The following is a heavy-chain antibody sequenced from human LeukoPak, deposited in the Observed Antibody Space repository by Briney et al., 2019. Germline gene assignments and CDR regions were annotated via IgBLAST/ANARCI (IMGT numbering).Heavy chain of an antibody. J-gene: IGHJ4*02. V-gene: IGHV1-69*05. CDR2: IIPIFGTA. CDR3: ARVNRGGYSGYDWIGFDY. Sequence: ASVKVSCKASGGTFSSYAISWVRQAPGQGLEWMGGIIPIFGTANYAQKLQGRVTMTTDTSTSTAYMELRSLRSDDTAVYYCARVNRGGYSGYDWIGFDYWGQGTLVTVSS. CDR1: GGTFSSYA. D-gene: IGHD5-12*01.